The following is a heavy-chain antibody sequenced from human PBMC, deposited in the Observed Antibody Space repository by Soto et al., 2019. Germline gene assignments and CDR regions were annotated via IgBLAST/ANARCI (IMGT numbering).Heavy chain of an antibody. CDR2: ISAYNGNT. CDR3: ARVKGGAMVRGVIINWFDP. J-gene: IGHJ5*02. CDR1: GYTFTSYG. Sequence: ASVKVSCKASGYTFTSYGISWVRQAPGQGLEWMGWISAYNGNTNYAQKLQGRVTMTTDTSTSTAYMELRSLRSDDTAVYYCARVKGGAMVRGVIINWFDPWGQGTLVTVSS. D-gene: IGHD3-10*01. V-gene: IGHV1-18*01.